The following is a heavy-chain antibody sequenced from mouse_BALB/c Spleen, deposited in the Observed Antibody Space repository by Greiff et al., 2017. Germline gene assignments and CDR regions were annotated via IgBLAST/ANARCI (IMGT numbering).Heavy chain of an antibody. J-gene: IGHJ1*01. CDR3: ARWDYGRDWYIDV. CDR1: GYTFTDYN. D-gene: IGHD1-2*01. Sequence: VQLQQSGPELVKPGASVTIPCKASGYTFTDYNMAGVKQSHGKSLEWIGDINPNNGGTIYNQKFKGKATLTEDKSTSTAYMELRSLTSEDTADDYCARWDYGRDWYIDVWGAGTTGTVSA. V-gene: IGHV1-18*01. CDR2: INPNNGGT.